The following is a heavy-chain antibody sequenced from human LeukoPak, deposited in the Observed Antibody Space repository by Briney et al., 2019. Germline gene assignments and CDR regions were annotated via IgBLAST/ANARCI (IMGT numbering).Heavy chain of an antibody. CDR3: ARARRGGSYGDFDY. Sequence: GGSLRLSCAASGFTFSSYAMSWVRQAPGKGLEWVSAISGSGGSTYYADSVKGRFTISRDNSKNTLYLQMNSLRAEDTAVYYCARARRGGSYGDFDYWGQGTLVTVSS. CDR1: GFTFSSYA. V-gene: IGHV3-23*01. J-gene: IGHJ4*02. CDR2: ISGSGGST. D-gene: IGHD1-26*01.